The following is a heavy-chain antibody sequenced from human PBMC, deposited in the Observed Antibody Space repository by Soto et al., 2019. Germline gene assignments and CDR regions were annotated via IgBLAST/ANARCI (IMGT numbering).Heavy chain of an antibody. Sequence: QVQLKHSGAAGEKPGASVKLSCTASGYTLPSYYIHWVRQAPGQGLDWMGMINPSTGVTTYAQEFQGRLTLTKGPTTRAYTNTFDMQLSGLRSDDTAVSYCVRRDFGDYDYFDYWGQGTLITISS. CDR3: VRRDFGDYDYFDY. D-gene: IGHD4-17*01. CDR1: GYTLPSYY. V-gene: IGHV1-46*01. J-gene: IGHJ4*02. CDR2: INPSTGVT.